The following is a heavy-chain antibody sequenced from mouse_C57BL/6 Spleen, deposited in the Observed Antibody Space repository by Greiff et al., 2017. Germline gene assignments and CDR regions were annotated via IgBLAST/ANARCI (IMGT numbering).Heavy chain of an antibody. V-gene: IGHV1-72*01. CDR1: GYPFTSYW. CDR3: ARTLLYYGSSPYAMDY. Sequence: QVQLQQPGAELVKPGASVKLSCKASGYPFTSYWMHWVKQRPGRGLEWIGRIDPNSGGTKYNEKFKSKATLTVDKPSSPAYMQLSSLTSEDSAVYYCARTLLYYGSSPYAMDYWDQGTSVTVSS. J-gene: IGHJ4*01. D-gene: IGHD1-1*01. CDR2: IDPNSGGT.